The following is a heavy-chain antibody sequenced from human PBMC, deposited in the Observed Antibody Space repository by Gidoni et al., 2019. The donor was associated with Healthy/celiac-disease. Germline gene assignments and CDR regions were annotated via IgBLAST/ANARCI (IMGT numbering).Heavy chain of an antibody. CDR1: GFTFSSYS. V-gene: IGHV3-21*01. D-gene: IGHD6-13*01. CDR2: SSSSSSYI. J-gene: IGHJ4*02. CDR3: ARDLKAAAGSFDY. Sequence: EVQLVESGGGLVKPGVSLRLSCAASGFTFSSYSMNWVRQAPGKGLEWVSSSSSSSSYIYYADSVKGRFTISRDNAKNSLYLQMNSLRAEDTAVYYCARDLKAAAGSFDYWGQGTLVTVSS.